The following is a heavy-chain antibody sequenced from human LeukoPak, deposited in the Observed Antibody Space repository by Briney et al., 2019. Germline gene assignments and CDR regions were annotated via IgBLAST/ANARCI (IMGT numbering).Heavy chain of an antibody. V-gene: IGHV3-30-3*01. CDR1: GFTFSSYA. CDR3: ARRLSLRFDAFAV. D-gene: IGHD3-3*01. J-gene: IGHJ3*01. Sequence: GGSLRLPCAASGFTFSSYAMHWVRQAPGKGLEWVAVISYDGSNKYYADSVKGRFTISRDNSKNTLYLQMNSLRAGDTALYYCARRLSLRFDAFAVWGPGTVVTVSS. CDR2: ISYDGSNK.